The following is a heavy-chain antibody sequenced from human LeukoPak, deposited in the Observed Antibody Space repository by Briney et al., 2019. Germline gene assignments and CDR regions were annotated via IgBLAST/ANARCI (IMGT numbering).Heavy chain of an antibody. Sequence: ASVKVSCKASGYTFTSYGISWVRQAPGQGLEWMGWISAYNGNTNYAQKLQGRVTMTTDTSTSTAYMELRSLRPDDTAVYYCARDATYYYDSSGYSDYWGQGTLVTVSS. J-gene: IGHJ4*02. V-gene: IGHV1-18*01. CDR2: ISAYNGNT. D-gene: IGHD3-22*01. CDR3: ARDATYYYDSSGYSDY. CDR1: GYTFTSYG.